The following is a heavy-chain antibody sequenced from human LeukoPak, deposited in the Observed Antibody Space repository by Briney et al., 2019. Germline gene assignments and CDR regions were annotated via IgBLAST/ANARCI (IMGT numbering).Heavy chain of an antibody. D-gene: IGHD6-19*01. J-gene: IGHJ4*02. V-gene: IGHV1-24*01. CDR1: GYSLVDSLNDLS. Sequence: ASVNVSCKVSGYSLVDSLNDLSMIWVRQAPGKGLEWMGGFDPEDGETIYAQKFQGRVTMTEDTSTDTAYMELSSLRSEDTAVYYCGAGGWYGFDYWGQGTLVTVSS. CDR3: GAGGWYGFDY. CDR2: FDPEDGET.